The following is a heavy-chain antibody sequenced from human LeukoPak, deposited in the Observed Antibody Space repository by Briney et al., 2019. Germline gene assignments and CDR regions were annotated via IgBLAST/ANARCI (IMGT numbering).Heavy chain of an antibody. CDR3: ARASSGTYYTFDY. V-gene: IGHV4-4*07. J-gene: IGHJ4*02. CDR2: IYSSGST. CDR1: GGSISSNY. Sequence: SETLSLTCTVSGGSISSNYWRWVRQPAGKGLEWIGRIYSSGSTNYNAALKSRVTMSVDSSRNQFSLKLSSVTAADTAVYYCARASSGTYYTFDYWGQGTLVTVSS. D-gene: IGHD3-10*01.